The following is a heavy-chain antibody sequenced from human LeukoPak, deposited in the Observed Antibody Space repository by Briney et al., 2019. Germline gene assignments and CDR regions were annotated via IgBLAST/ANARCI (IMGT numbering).Heavy chain of an antibody. Sequence: GGSLRLSCVASGFTFSSYSMNWVRQAPGKGLEWVSSISSSSSYIYYADSVKGRFTISRDNAKNSLYLQMNSLRAEDTAVYYCARAPGSYSSANFDYWGQGTLVTVSS. J-gene: IGHJ4*02. D-gene: IGHD6-19*01. V-gene: IGHV3-21*01. CDR2: ISSSSSYI. CDR3: ARAPGSYSSANFDY. CDR1: GFTFSSYS.